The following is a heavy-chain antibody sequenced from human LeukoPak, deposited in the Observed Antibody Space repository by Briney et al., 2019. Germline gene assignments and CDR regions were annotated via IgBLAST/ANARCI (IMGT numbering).Heavy chain of an antibody. J-gene: IGHJ5*02. Sequence: GGSLRLSCAASGFTFNNAWMNWVRQAPGKGLEWVGRIKSKNVGGTTDYAAPVKGRYTISRDDSKNTVYLQMNSLKIEDTAVYYCTSHAAFDPWGQGTLVTVSS. CDR3: TSHAAFDP. CDR2: IKSKNVGGTT. CDR1: GFTFNNAW. V-gene: IGHV3-15*01.